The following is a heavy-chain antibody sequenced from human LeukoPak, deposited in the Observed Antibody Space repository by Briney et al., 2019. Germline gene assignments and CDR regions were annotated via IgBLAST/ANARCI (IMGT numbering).Heavy chain of an antibody. V-gene: IGHV3-64D*09. CDR3: VKTLISVAGTGAFDI. D-gene: IGHD6-19*01. CDR2: ISSNGGST. CDR1: GFTVSSYA. J-gene: IGHJ3*02. Sequence: GGSLRLSCSASGFTVSSYAIRWVRQAPGKGLEYFSVISSNGGSTYYADSVKGRFTISRDNSKNTLYLQMSSLRAEDTAVYYCVKTLISVAGTGAFDIWGQGTMVTVSS.